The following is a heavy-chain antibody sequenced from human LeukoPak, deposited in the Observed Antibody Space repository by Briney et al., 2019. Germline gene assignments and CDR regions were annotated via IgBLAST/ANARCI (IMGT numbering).Heavy chain of an antibody. J-gene: IGHJ4*02. CDR2: IRNDGSDK. V-gene: IGHV3-30*02. Sequence: GGSLRLSCAASGFIFSTYGMHWVRQAPGKGLERVAFIRNDGSDKYYAVSVKGRFTISRDNSKNTLYLQMNTLRAADTAVYYCGKDRGFGQYLWGNDYWGQGTLVTVSS. D-gene: IGHD3-10*01. CDR1: GFIFSTYG. CDR3: GKDRGFGQYLWGNDY.